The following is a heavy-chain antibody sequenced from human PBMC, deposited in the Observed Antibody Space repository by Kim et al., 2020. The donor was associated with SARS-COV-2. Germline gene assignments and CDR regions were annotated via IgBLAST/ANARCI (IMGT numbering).Heavy chain of an antibody. J-gene: IGHJ4*02. CDR1: GFTFTSYS. CDR3: ARDSYGDYSFDY. Sequence: GGSLRLSCAASGFTFTSYSMNWVRQAPGKGLEWVSSISSSSSYIYYADSVKGRFTISRDNAKNSLYLQMNSLRAEDTAVYYCARDSYGDYSFDYWGQGTLVTISS. CDR2: ISSSSSYI. V-gene: IGHV3-21*01. D-gene: IGHD4-17*01.